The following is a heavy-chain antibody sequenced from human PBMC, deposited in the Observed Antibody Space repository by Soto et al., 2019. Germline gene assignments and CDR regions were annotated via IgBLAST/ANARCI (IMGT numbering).Heavy chain of an antibody. CDR2: INSDGSNI. J-gene: IGHJ4*02. CDR3: ASSATGLYGDYN. CDR1: GFTFTNYW. Sequence: EVQLVGSGGGLVQPGGSLKLSCAASGFTFTNYWIHWVRQAPGKGLVWVSRINSDGSNINYADFVKGRFTISRDNAKTTVYLQMNSLRAEDTAVYFCASSATGLYGDYNWGQGALVTVSS. D-gene: IGHD4-17*01. V-gene: IGHV3-74*01.